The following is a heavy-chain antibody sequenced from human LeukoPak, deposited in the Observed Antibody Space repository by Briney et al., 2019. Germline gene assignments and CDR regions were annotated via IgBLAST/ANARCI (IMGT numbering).Heavy chain of an antibody. CDR1: GYTFTGYY. J-gene: IGHJ5*02. D-gene: IGHD6-13*01. V-gene: IGHV1-2*02. Sequence: WASVKVSCKASGYTFTGYYMHWVRQAPGQGLEWMGWINPNSGGTNYAQKFQGRVTMTRDTSISTAYMELSRLRSDDTAVYYCAVPYIAAADWFDPWGQGTLVTVSS. CDR2: INPNSGGT. CDR3: AVPYIAAADWFDP.